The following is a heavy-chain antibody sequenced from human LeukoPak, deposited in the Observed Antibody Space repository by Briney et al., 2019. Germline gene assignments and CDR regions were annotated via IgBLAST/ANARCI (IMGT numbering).Heavy chain of an antibody. D-gene: IGHD1-1*01. Sequence: GGSLRLSCAASGFTFYDYGMSWVRQAPGEGLEWVSGINWNGGSTGYADSVKGRFTISRDNAKNSLYLQMNSLRVEDTALYYCARVQREWMWYYFDYWGQGTLVTVSS. V-gene: IGHV3-20*04. CDR2: INWNGGST. CDR1: GFTFYDYG. J-gene: IGHJ4*02. CDR3: ARVQREWMWYYFDY.